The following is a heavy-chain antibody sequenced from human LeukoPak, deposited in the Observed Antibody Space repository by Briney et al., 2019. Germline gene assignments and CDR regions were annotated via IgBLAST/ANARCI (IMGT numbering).Heavy chain of an antibody. J-gene: IGHJ2*01. CDR1: GFTFSSYE. Sequence: GGSLRLSCAASGFTFSSYEMTWIRQAPGKGLECVSYISSSGSTIYYADSVKGRFTISRDNAKNSLYLQMNSLRAEDTAVYYCARVFAKWYFDLWGRGTLVTVSS. CDR3: ARVFAKWYFDL. D-gene: IGHD3-16*01. CDR2: ISSSGSTI. V-gene: IGHV3-48*03.